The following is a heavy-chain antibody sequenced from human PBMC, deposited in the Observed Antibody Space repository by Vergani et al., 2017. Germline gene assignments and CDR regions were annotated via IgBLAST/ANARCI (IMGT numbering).Heavy chain of an antibody. Sequence: QVQLVQSGAEVKKPGASVTVSCKASGYTFTSYGISWVRQAPGQGLEWMGWISAYNGNTNYAQKLQGRVTMTTDTSTSTAYMELRSLISDDTAVYYCARHPPYCTNGVCYTPLNFDYWGQGTLVTVSS. CDR3: ARHPPYCTNGVCYTPLNFDY. CDR2: ISAYNGNT. D-gene: IGHD2-8*01. J-gene: IGHJ4*02. V-gene: IGHV1-18*01. CDR1: GYTFTSYG.